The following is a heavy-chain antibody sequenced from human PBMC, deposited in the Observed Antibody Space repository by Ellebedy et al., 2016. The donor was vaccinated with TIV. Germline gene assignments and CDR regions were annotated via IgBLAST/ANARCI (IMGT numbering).Heavy chain of an antibody. CDR3: ARAVTMAGAMGV. D-gene: IGHD3-10*02. CDR2: IYDSGST. V-gene: IGHV4-59*01. Sequence: MPSETLSLTCTVSGDSISVYYWSWIRQPPGKGLEWIGYIYDSGSTNYNPSLKSRVTISVDTSKTQFSLRLSSVTAADTAVYYCARAVTMAGAMGVWGQGTTVTVSS. J-gene: IGHJ6*02. CDR1: GDSISVYY.